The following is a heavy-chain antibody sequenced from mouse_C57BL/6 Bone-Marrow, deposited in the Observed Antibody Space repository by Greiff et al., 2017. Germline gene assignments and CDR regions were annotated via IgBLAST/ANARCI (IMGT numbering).Heavy chain of an antibody. V-gene: IGHV2-9-1*01. Sequence: VKLMEPGPGLVAPSQRLSITCTVSGFSFTSYAISWVRQPPGKGLEWLGVIWTGGGTHSNSDIKYRLSISKENSKSHVFLKMNSLQTDDTARYYCSRNDLTEISHWGQGTTLTVSS. CDR3: SRNDLTEISH. J-gene: IGHJ2*01. CDR1: GFSFTSYA. D-gene: IGHD6-2*01. CDR2: IWTGGGT.